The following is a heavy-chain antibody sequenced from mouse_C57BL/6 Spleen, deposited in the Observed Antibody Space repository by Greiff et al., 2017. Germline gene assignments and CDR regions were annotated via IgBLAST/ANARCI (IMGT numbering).Heavy chain of an antibody. CDR3: AIHWDHFDY. J-gene: IGHJ2*01. Sequence: EVQLQESGPELVKPGASVKISCKASGYSFTDYNMNWVKQSNGKSLEWIGIINPSDGNTNYNQKFKGKATLTADQSSSTAYMHLSSLTSEDSSVYYCAIHWDHFDYWGQGTTLTVSS. CDR1: GYSFTDYN. D-gene: IGHD4-1*01. V-gene: IGHV1-39*01. CDR2: INPSDGNT.